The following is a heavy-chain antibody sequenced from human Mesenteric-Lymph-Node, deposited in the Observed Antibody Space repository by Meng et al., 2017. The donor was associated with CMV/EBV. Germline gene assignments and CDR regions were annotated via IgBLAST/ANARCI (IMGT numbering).Heavy chain of an antibody. D-gene: IGHD5-12*01. Sequence: ASGYTFTSYGISWVRPAPGQGLEWMGWINAYNGNTNYAQMLQGRVTMTTDTSTSTAYMELRSLRSDDTAVYYCARDPSGYANNWFDPWGQGTLVTVSS. CDR1: GYTFTSYG. J-gene: IGHJ5*02. V-gene: IGHV1-18*01. CDR2: INAYNGNT. CDR3: ARDPSGYANNWFDP.